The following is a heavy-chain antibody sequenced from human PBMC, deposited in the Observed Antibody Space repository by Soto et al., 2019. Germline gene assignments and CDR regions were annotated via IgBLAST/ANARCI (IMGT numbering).Heavy chain of an antibody. CDR1: GYPVTAYY. CDR3: ARGGGVGVAGSAAFDM. J-gene: IGHJ3*02. Sequence: QLHLVQSGAVVKKPGASVTVSCSASGYPVTAYYMHWVRQAPGRGLEWMGGINPATGAAKYTQTFQGGVTLTRDTSTITVFMELSGLTSEDTAVFYCARGGGVGVAGSAAFDMWGQGTLVTVSS. D-gene: IGHD3-3*01. V-gene: IGHV1-2*02. CDR2: INPATGAA.